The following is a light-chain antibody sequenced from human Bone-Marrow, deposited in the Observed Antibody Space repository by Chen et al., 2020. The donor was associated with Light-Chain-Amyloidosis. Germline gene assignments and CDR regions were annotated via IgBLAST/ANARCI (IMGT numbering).Light chain of an antibody. CDR3: QQYGSSPPT. CDR2: GAS. J-gene: IGKJ1*01. CDR1: QSVRSSY. Sequence: EIVLTQSPGTLSLSPGERATLSCRASQSVRSSYLAWYQQKPGQAPRLLIYGASSRATGIPDRFSGSGSVTDFTLTISRLEPEDFAVYYCQQYGSSPPTFGQGTKVEIK. V-gene: IGKV3-20*01.